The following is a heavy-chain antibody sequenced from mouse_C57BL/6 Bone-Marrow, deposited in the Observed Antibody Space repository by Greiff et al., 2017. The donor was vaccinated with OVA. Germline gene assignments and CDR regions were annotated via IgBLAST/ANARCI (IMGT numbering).Heavy chain of an antibody. J-gene: IGHJ2*01. V-gene: IGHV1-50*01. CDR3: AKGLGLATTVVATRYFDY. CDR1: GYTFTSYW. CDR2: IDPSDSYT. D-gene: IGHD1-1*01. Sequence: VKLMESGAELVKPGASVKLSCKASGYTFTSYWMQWVKQRPGQGLEWIGEIDPSDSYTNYNQKFKGKATLTVDTSSSTAYMQLSSLTSEDSAVYYCAKGLGLATTVVATRYFDYWGQGTTLTVSS.